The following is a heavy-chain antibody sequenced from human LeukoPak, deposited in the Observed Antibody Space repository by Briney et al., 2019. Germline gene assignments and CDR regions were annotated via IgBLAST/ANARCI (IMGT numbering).Heavy chain of an antibody. CDR3: ARLWRAAIDY. CDR2: IYYSGTT. J-gene: IGHJ4*02. Sequence: PSETLSLTCTVSGNSISSSSYYWGWIRQPPGKGLEWIGSIYYSGTTYYNPSLKSRVTISSDTSKNQLSLKLSSVTAADTAMYYCARLWRAAIDYGGQGTLVTVSS. CDR1: GNSISSSSYY. V-gene: IGHV4-39*01. D-gene: IGHD1-1*01.